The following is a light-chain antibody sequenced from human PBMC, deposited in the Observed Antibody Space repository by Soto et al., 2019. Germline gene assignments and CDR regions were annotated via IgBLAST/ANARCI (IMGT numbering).Light chain of an antibody. CDR2: EVN. CDR1: SSDVGGYKY. J-gene: IGLJ1*01. V-gene: IGLV2-8*01. Sequence: QSALTQRPSASGSPGQSVTISCTGTSSDVGGYKYVSWYQQHPGKAPKLMIFEVNKRPSGVPDRFSGSKSGNTASLTVSGLQAEDEADYYCSSYAGINNLGVFGTGTKVTVL. CDR3: SSYAGINNLGV.